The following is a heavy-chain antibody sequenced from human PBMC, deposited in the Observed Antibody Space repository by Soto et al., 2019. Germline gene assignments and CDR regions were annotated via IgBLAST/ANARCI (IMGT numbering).Heavy chain of an antibody. CDR2: IYYSGST. CDR1: GGSIISYY. Sequence: SETLSLTCTVSGGSIISYYWSWILQPPGKGLEWIGYIYYSGSTNYNPSLKSRVTISVDTSKNQFSLKLSSVTAADTAVYYCARAYGGYADYWGQGALVTVSS. CDR3: ARAYGGYADY. D-gene: IGHD5-12*01. J-gene: IGHJ4*02. V-gene: IGHV4-59*01.